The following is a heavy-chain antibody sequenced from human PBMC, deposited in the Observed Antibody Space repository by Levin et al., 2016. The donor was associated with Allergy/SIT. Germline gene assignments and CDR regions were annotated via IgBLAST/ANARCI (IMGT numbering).Heavy chain of an antibody. CDR1: GFTFSSYS. Sequence: GESLKISCAASGFTFSSYSMNWVRQAPGKGLEWVSSISSSSSYIYYADSVKGRFTISRDNAKNSLYLQMNSLRAEDTAVYYCARTRGLLRFCMDVWGQGTTVTVSS. CDR2: ISSSSSYI. J-gene: IGHJ6*02. D-gene: IGHD1-26*01. CDR3: ARTRGLLRFCMDV. V-gene: IGHV3-21*01.